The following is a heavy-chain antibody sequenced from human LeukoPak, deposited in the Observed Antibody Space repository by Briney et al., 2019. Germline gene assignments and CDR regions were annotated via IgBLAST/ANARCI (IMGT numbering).Heavy chain of an antibody. CDR2: IIPILGIA. J-gene: IGHJ4*02. D-gene: IGHD2-2*01. Sequence: GASVKVSCKASGGTFSSYAISWVRQAPGQGLEWMGRIIPILGIANYAQKLQGRVTMTTDTSTSTAYMELRSLRSDDTAVYYCARDLVVVPAATEGYSDYWGQGTLVTVSS. V-gene: IGHV1-69*04. CDR3: ARDLVVVPAATEGYSDY. CDR1: GGTFSSYA.